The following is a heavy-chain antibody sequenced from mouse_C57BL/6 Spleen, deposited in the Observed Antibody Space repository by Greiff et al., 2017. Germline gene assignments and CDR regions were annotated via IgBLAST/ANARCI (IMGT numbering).Heavy chain of an antibody. J-gene: IGHJ2*01. CDR2: ISDGGSYT. CDR1: GFTFSSYA. V-gene: IGHV5-4*01. CDR3: AREGGNLVDTFDY. D-gene: IGHD2-1*01. Sequence: EVKLMESGGGLVKPGGSLKLSCAASGFTFSSYAMSWVRQTPEKRLEWVATISDGGSYTYYPDNVKGRFTISRDNAKNNLYLQMSHLKSEDTAMYYCAREGGNLVDTFDYWGQGTTLTVSS.